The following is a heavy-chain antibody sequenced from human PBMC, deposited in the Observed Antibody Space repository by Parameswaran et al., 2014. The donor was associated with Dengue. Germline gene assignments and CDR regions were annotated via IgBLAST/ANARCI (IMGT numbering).Heavy chain of an antibody. Sequence: PGASVKVSCKASGYTFTTYYMHWVRQAPGQGLEWMGIINPSGGSASYAQKFQGRVTMTRDTSTSTVYMELSSLRSEDTAVFYCAREGGSGGSLIWGQGTMVTVSS. V-gene: IGHV1-46*03. J-gene: IGHJ3*02. CDR1: GYTFTTYY. CDR2: INPSGGSA. D-gene: IGHD6-25*01. CDR3: AREGGSGGSLI.